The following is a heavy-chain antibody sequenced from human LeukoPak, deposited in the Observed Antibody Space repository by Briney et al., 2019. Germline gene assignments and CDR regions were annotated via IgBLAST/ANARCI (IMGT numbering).Heavy chain of an antibody. CDR3: ARDHLSRFDY. CDR2: IKQDGSEK. D-gene: IGHD3-3*02. J-gene: IGHJ4*02. V-gene: IGHV3-7*01. CDR1: GFTFSGYW. Sequence: PGGSLRLSCAASGFTFSGYWMTWARQAPGKGLEWVANIKQDGSEKYCVDSVKGRFTISRDNAKNSLYLQMNSMRAEDTAVYYCARDHLSRFDYWGQGTLVTVSS.